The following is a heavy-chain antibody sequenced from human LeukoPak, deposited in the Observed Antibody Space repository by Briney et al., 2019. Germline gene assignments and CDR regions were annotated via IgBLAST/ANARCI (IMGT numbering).Heavy chain of an antibody. CDR1: GVTFSSYW. Sequence: GGSLRLSCAASGVTFSSYWMHWVRQAPGKGLDWVAVTLEDGRYQSYSDSVKGRFTISRDNSKNTLFLQMNSLRGEDTAAYYXXXXRGGGFRTADSWGQGTLVTVSS. D-gene: IGHD6-25*01. J-gene: IGHJ4*02. CDR3: XXXRGGGFRTADS. V-gene: IGHV3-30*03. CDR2: TLEDGRYQ.